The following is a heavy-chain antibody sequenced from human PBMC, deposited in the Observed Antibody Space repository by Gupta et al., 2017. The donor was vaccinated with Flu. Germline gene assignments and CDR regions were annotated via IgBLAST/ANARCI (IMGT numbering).Heavy chain of an antibody. Sequence: EVQLVESGGVVVQPGGSLRLSCAASGFTFDDYTMHWFRQAPGKGLEWVSLIIWDGSSTYYADSVKGRFTISRDNSNSLYLQMNSLRTEDTALYYCAKGTAAILPYYYYGMDVWGQGTTVTVSS. CDR3: AKGTAAILPYYYYGMDV. D-gene: IGHD2-2*02. CDR2: IIWDGSST. V-gene: IGHV3-43*01. J-gene: IGHJ6*02. CDR1: GFTFDDYT.